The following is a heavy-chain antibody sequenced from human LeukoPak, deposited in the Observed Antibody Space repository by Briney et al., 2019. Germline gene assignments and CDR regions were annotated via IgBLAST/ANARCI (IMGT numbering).Heavy chain of an antibody. Sequence: PGRSLRLSCAASGFTFSSFAMHWVRQAPGKGLEWVADIWYNGSNNYYAESVKGRFTISRDNSRNTLYLQMNSLRAEDTAVYYCSRGGYGDYNDWFDPWGQGTLVIVSS. CDR3: SRGGYGDYNDWFDP. J-gene: IGHJ5*02. CDR2: IWYNGSNN. V-gene: IGHV3-33*01. CDR1: GFTFSSFA. D-gene: IGHD4-17*01.